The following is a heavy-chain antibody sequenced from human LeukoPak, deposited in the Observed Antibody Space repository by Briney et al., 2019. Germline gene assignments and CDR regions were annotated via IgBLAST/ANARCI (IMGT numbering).Heavy chain of an antibody. J-gene: IGHJ4*02. CDR1: GGTFSSYA. CDR2: IIPIFGTA. CDR3: ARARGAAAGTDY. Sequence: ASVKVSCKASGGTFSSYAISWVRQAPGQGLEWMGRIIPIFGTANYAQKFQGRVTITADKSTSTAYMELSGLRSEDTAVYYCARARGAAAGTDYWGQGTLVTVSS. V-gene: IGHV1-69*06. D-gene: IGHD6-13*01.